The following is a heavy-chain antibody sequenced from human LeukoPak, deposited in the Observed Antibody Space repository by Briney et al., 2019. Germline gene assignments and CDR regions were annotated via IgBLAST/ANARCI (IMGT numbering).Heavy chain of an antibody. CDR1: GFTFSSYE. CDR3: AREGRYCSSTSCYWSFDY. V-gene: IGHV3-48*03. Sequence: GGSLRLPCAASGFTFSSYEMNWVRQAPGKGLEWVSYISSSGSTIYYADSVKGRFTISRDNAKNSLYLQMNSLRAEDTAVYYCAREGRYCSSTSCYWSFDYWGQGTLVTVSS. CDR2: ISSSGSTI. J-gene: IGHJ4*02. D-gene: IGHD2-2*01.